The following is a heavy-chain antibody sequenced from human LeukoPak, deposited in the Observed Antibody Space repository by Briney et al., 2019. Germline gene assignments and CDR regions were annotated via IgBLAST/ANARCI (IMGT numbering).Heavy chain of an antibody. CDR3: ARDREGGADS. V-gene: IGHV3-7*05. CDR1: GFTVSSNY. J-gene: IGHJ5*01. D-gene: IGHD3-16*01. Sequence: GGSLRLSCAASGFTVSSNYMSWVRQAPGKGLEWVANIKQDGSEKYHVDSVKGRFTISRDNAKNSLYLQMSSLRAEDTAVYYCARDREGGADSWGQGTLVTVSS. CDR2: IKQDGSEK.